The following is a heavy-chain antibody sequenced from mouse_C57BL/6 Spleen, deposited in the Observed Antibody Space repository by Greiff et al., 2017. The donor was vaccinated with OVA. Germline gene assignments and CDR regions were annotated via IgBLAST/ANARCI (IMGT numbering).Heavy chain of an antibody. V-gene: IGHV1-64*01. CDR3: ARPGSSLYWYFDV. CDR1: GYTFTSYW. CDR2: IHPNSGST. Sequence: VQLQQPGAELVKPGASVKLSCKASGYTFTSYWMHWVKQRPGQGLEWIGMIHPNSGSTNYNEKFKSKATLTVDKSSSTAYMQRSSLTSEDSAVYYCARPGSSLYWYFDVWGTGTTVTVSS. D-gene: IGHD1-1*01. J-gene: IGHJ1*03.